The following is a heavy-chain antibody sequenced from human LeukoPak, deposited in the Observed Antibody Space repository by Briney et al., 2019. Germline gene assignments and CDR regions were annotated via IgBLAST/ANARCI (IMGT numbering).Heavy chain of an antibody. V-gene: IGHV3-74*01. Sequence: PGGSLRLSCAASGFTFSDYWMHWVRQAPGKGLVWVSIINTDTRGTYYADSVKGRFTISRDNAKNTSYLQMNSLRAEDTAVYYCARAGAYRFDYWGQGTLVTVSS. CDR2: INTDTRGT. J-gene: IGHJ4*02. D-gene: IGHD3-16*01. CDR1: GFTFSDYW. CDR3: ARAGAYRFDY.